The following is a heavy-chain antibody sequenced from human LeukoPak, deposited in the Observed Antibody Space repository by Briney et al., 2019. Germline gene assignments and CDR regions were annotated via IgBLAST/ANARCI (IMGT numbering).Heavy chain of an antibody. CDR3: ARLDPGNYYYMDV. V-gene: IGHV4-4*07. J-gene: IGHJ6*03. Sequence: RQPAGKGLEWIGRIYTSGSTNYNPSLKSRVTISVDTSKNQFSLKLSSVTAADTAVYYCARLDPGNYYYMDVWGKGTTVTVSS. D-gene: IGHD3-10*01. CDR2: IYTSGST.